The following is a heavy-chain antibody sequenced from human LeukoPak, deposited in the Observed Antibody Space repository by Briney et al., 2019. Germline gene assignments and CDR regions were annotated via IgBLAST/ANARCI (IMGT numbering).Heavy chain of an antibody. Sequence: ASVKVSCKASGYTFTSYAMNWVRQAPGQGLEWMGWMNPNSGNAGYAQKFQGRVTITRNTSISTAYMELSSLRSEDTAVYYCARGGELLHDYWGQGTLVTVSS. J-gene: IGHJ4*02. CDR2: MNPNSGNA. D-gene: IGHD2-15*01. V-gene: IGHV1-8*03. CDR1: GYTFTSYA. CDR3: ARGGELLHDY.